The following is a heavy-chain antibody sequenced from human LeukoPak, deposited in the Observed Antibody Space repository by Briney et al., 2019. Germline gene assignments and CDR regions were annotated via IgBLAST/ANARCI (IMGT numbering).Heavy chain of an antibody. V-gene: IGHV1-2*02. D-gene: IGHD3-3*01. CDR3: ARGVKIFDYYYYYMDV. Sequence: ASVKVSCKASEYTFTDYYIHWVRQAPGQGLEWMGWINPNSGGTNYAQKFQGRVTMTRDTSISTAYMELSRPRSDDTAVYYCARGVKIFDYYYYYMDVWGKGTTVTVSS. CDR2: INPNSGGT. CDR1: EYTFTDYY. J-gene: IGHJ6*03.